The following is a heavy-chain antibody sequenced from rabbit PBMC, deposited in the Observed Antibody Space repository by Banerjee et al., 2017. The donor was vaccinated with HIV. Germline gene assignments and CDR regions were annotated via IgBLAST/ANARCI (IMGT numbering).Heavy chain of an antibody. CDR2: IVVGSSGNT. CDR3: ARDWTGYGGYGYVSL. Sequence: QSLEESGGDLVKPGASLTLTCTASGFSFSSSYWIWWVRQAPGKGLEWIACIVVGSSGNTVYASWAKGRFTISKTSSTTVTLQMTSLTAADTATYFCARDWTGYGGYGYVSLWGPGTLVTVS. V-gene: IGHV1S40*01. D-gene: IGHD6-1*01. CDR1: GFSFSSSYW. J-gene: IGHJ6*01.